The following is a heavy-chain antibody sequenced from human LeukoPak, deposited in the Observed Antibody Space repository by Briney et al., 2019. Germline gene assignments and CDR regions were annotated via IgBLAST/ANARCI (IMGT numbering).Heavy chain of an antibody. CDR1: GFTFSSYS. D-gene: IGHD3-22*01. V-gene: IGHV3-48*02. Sequence: GGSLRLSCAASGFTFSSYSMNWVRQAPGKGLEWVSYISSSSSTIYYADSAKGRFTISRDNAKNSLYLQMNSLRDEDTAVYYCARVQYYYDSSGPPDYWGQGTLVTVSS. J-gene: IGHJ4*02. CDR2: ISSSSSTI. CDR3: ARVQYYYDSSGPPDY.